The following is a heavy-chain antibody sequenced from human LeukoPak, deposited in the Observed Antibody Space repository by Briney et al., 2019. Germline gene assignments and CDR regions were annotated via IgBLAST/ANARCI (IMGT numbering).Heavy chain of an antibody. CDR1: GGSISSSSYY. CDR3: ARDPPYYYDSSGSGY. CDR2: IYYSGST. D-gene: IGHD3-22*01. J-gene: IGHJ4*02. Sequence: SETLSLTCTVSGGSISSSSYYWGWIRQPPGKGLEWIGSIYYSGSTYYNPSLKSRVTISVDTSKNQFSLKLSSVTAADTAVYYCARDPPYYYDSSGSGYWGQGTLVTVSS. V-gene: IGHV4-39*07.